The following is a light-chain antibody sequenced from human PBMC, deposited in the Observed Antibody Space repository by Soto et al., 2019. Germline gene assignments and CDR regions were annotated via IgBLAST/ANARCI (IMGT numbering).Light chain of an antibody. V-gene: IGKV3-11*01. CDR3: QQRRNWTVT. J-gene: IGKJ4*01. CDR2: DAS. CDR1: QNICTY. Sequence: EIVLTQSPATLSLSPGGGATLSCRASQNICTYLAWYQQKVGQAPRLXIFDASSRESGVPAMFSGSGAGTDFTLAISSLKPEDFAIYYCQQRRNWTVTFGGGTKVDIK.